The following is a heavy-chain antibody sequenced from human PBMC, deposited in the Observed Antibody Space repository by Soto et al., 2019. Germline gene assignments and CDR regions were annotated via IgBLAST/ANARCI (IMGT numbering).Heavy chain of an antibody. Sequence: TFSLTCAISGDSVSSSSVTWNWIRQSPSRGLEWLGRTYYRSKWYNDYAESVKSRITINPDTSKNQFSLHLNSVTPEDTAVYYCVRLIGNSWLDFWGQGTLVTVSS. CDR2: TYYRSKWYN. D-gene: IGHD1-26*01. J-gene: IGHJ5*01. CDR1: GDSVSSSSVT. V-gene: IGHV6-1*01. CDR3: VRLIGNSWLDF.